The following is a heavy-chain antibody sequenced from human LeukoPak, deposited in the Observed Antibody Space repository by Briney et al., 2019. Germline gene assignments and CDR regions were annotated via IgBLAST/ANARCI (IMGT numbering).Heavy chain of an antibody. J-gene: IGHJ5*02. D-gene: IGHD3-3*01. Sequence: SETLSLTCTVSGGSIRSSYYYWGWIRQPPGKGLEWIGSIYDSGSTYYNPSLKSRVTISVDTSKNQFSLKLNSVTAADTAVYYCARSLRITIFGVATRDWFDPWGQGTLVTVSS. CDR1: GGSIRSSYYY. CDR3: ARSLRITIFGVATRDWFDP. V-gene: IGHV4-39*01. CDR2: IYDSGST.